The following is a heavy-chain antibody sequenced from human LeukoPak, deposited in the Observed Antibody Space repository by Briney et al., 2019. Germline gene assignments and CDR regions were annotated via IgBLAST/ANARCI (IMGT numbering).Heavy chain of an antibody. V-gene: IGHV3-7*01. CDR3: ARDEVGGSYAY. J-gene: IGHJ4*02. Sequence: GGSLRLSCVVSGFTFSRYWMSWVRQAPGKGLEWVANIKEDGSKKGYVDSVKGRFTISRDNAKNSLYLEMNSLRAEDTAVYYCARDEVGGSYAYWGQGTLVTVSS. CDR2: IKEDGSKK. D-gene: IGHD1-26*01. CDR1: GFTFSRYW.